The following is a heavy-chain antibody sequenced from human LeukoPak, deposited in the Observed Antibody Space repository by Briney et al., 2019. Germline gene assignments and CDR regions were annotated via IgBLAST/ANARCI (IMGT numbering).Heavy chain of an antibody. D-gene: IGHD6-13*01. V-gene: IGHV3-23*01. CDR2: ISGSGDYT. J-gene: IGHJ6*02. Sequence: GGSLRLSCAASGFTFSNYAMSWVRQAPGRGLEWVSAISGSGDYTNYADSVKGRFTISRDNSKNTLHLQMNSLTAEDTAVYYCAKIDEGSSWPYYYGMDVWGQGTTVTVSS. CDR1: GFTFSNYA. CDR3: AKIDEGSSWPYYYGMDV.